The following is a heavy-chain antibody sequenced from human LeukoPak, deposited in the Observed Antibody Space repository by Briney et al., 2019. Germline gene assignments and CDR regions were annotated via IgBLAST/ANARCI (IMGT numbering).Heavy chain of an antibody. Sequence: PGGSLRLSCATSGFTFSSYWIHWVRQAPGKGLVWVSRVNTDASSTLYADSVKGRFTISRDNAKNTVYLQMNSLRDEDTAVYYCTRHHYDFWNLFDYWGQGTLVTVSS. CDR1: GFTFSSYW. CDR2: VNTDASST. V-gene: IGHV3-74*01. CDR3: TRHHYDFWNLFDY. J-gene: IGHJ4*02. D-gene: IGHD3-3*01.